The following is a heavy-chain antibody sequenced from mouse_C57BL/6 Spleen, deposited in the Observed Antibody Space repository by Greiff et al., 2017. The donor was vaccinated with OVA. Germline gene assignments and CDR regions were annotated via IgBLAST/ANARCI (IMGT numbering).Heavy chain of an antibody. J-gene: IGHJ2*01. D-gene: IGHD1-1*01. CDR3: ARLLRSYYFDY. Sequence: VQLQESGPELVKPGASVKISCKASGYAFSSSWMNWVKQRPGKGLEWIGRIYPGDGDTNYNGKFKGKATLTADKSSSTAYMQLSSLTSEDSAVYFCARLLRSYYFDYWGQGTTLTVSS. CDR1: GYAFSSSW. CDR2: IYPGDGDT. V-gene: IGHV1-82*01.